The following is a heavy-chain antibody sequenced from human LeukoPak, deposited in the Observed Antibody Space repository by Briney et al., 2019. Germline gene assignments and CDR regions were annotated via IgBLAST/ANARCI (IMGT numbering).Heavy chain of an antibody. CDR3: AKDIFRGALVGYYMDV. J-gene: IGHJ6*03. V-gene: IGHV3-43*02. Sequence: PGGSLRLSCAASGFTFDDYAMHWVRQAPGKGLEWVSLISGDGGSTYYADSVKGRFTISRDNSKNSLYLQINSLRTEDTALYYCAKDIFRGALVGYYMDVWGKGTTVTISS. CDR1: GFTFDDYA. D-gene: IGHD2-8*02. CDR2: ISGDGGST.